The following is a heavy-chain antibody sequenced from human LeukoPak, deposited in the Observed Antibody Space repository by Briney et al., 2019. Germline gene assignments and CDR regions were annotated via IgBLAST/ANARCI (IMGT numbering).Heavy chain of an antibody. V-gene: IGHV4-61*05. CDR1: GGSISSSSYY. D-gene: IGHD3-10*01. CDR3: ARQPLGSRPNYSYYYGMDV. J-gene: IGHJ6*02. Sequence: SETLSLTCTVSGGSISSSSYYWGWIRQPPGKGLEWIGYIYYSGSTNYNPSLKSRVTISIDTSKNQFSLKLSSVTAADTAVYYCARQPLGSRPNYSYYYGMDVWGQGTTVTVSS. CDR2: IYYSGST.